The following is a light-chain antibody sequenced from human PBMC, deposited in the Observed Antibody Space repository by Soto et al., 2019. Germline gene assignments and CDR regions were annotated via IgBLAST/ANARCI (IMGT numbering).Light chain of an antibody. CDR1: SSNIGAGYD. CDR3: QSYDSRLSAVV. J-gene: IGLJ2*01. V-gene: IGLV1-40*01. Sequence: QAVLTQPPSVYGAPGQRGTISCTGSSSNIGAGYDVHCYKQLPGTAPKLLIYGNSNRPSGVPDRFSGSKSGTSASLAITGLQAEDEADYYRQSYDSRLSAVVFGGGTKLTVL. CDR2: GNS.